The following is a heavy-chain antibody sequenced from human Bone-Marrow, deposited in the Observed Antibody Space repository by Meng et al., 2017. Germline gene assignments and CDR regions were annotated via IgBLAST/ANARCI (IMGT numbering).Heavy chain of an antibody. D-gene: IGHD6-13*01. CDR1: GYTFNNYY. CDR3: ASMANKTYSTSWSRGMDV. J-gene: IGHJ6*02. Sequence: ASVKVSCKPSGYTFNNYYIHWVRQAPGQGPEWMGIINPSAGTTSNAQKFQGRVTMTSDTSTSTIYIELNTLRSEDTAVYYCASMANKTYSTSWSRGMDVWGQGTTVTVSS. CDR2: INPSAGTT. V-gene: IGHV1-46*02.